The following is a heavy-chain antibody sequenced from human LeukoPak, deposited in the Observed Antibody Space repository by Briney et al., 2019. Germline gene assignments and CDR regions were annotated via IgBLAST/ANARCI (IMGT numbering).Heavy chain of an antibody. V-gene: IGHV1-8*01. CDR2: MNPNSGNT. Sequence: ASVKVSCKASGYTFSSYDINWVRQATGQGLEWMGWMNPNSGNTGYAQKFQGRLNMTRNTSIDTAYMELSSLRSDDTAVYYCARRVGSGWPVQQWGQGHPVPVS. J-gene: IGHJ1*01. D-gene: IGHD6-19*01. CDR3: ARRVGSGWPVQQ. CDR1: GYTFSSYD.